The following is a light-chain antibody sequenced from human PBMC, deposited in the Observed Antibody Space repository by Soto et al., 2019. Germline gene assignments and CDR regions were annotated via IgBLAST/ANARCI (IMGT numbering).Light chain of an antibody. CDR1: QSLLHSNGYNY. CDR2: LGS. V-gene: IGKV2-28*01. Sequence: DIVMTQSPLSLPVTPGEPASISCRSSQSLLHSNGYNYLDWYLQKPGQSPQLLIYLGSNRASGVPDRFSGSGSGTDFTLKISRVEAEDVGVYYWMQALQPPPTFGQGTKVEIK. CDR3: MQALQPPPT. J-gene: IGKJ1*01.